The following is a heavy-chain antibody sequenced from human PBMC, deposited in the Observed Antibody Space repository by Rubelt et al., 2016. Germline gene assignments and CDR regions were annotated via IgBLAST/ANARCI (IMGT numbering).Heavy chain of an antibody. CDR3: ARGGNSFDY. Sequence: EVQLVESGGGLVQPGGSLRLSCAASGFPFSAFWMTWVRKAPGKELEWLADKKQHGSGKYYVDSVKVRVTSSRDNAKNSLFLQMNSLRAEDTAVYYCARGGNSFDYWGQGTLVTVSS. J-gene: IGHJ4*02. CDR2: KKQHGSGK. V-gene: IGHV3-7*01. CDR1: GFPFSAFW.